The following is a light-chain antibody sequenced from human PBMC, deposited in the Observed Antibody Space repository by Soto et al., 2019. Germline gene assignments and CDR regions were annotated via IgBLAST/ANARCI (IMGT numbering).Light chain of an antibody. Sequence: DIQMTQSPSSLSAFVGDRVTITCRASQSISTYLNWYQRKPGNAPRVLIYAASRLESGVPSRFSGRGSGTDFILTINSLQPEDLGTYYCQQSDDSALTFGGGTKVEIK. CDR3: QQSDDSALT. CDR2: AAS. CDR1: QSISTY. V-gene: IGKV1-39*01. J-gene: IGKJ4*01.